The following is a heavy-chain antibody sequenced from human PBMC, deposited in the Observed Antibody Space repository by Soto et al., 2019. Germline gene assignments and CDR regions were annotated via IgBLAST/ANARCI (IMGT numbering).Heavy chain of an antibody. CDR1: GYTFSSYG. CDR3: ARDKGLWFGVPYY. D-gene: IGHD3-10*01. CDR2: ISAYNGNT. V-gene: IGHV1-18*01. J-gene: IGHJ4*02. Sequence: QVQLVQSGAEVKKPGASVKVSCKASGYTFSSYGISWVRQALGQGLAWMGWISAYNGNTNYAQKLQGRVTMTTDTSPITAYMELRSLRPDDTAEYYCARDKGLWFGVPYYWGQGTLVTVSS.